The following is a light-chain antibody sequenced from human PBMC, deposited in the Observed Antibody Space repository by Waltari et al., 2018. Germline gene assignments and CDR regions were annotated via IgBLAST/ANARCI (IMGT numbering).Light chain of an antibody. CDR1: QSISSW. V-gene: IGKV1-5*03. J-gene: IGKJ1*01. Sequence: DIQMTQSPSTLSASVGDRVTITCRASQSISSWLAWYQQKPGKAPKLLIYKASNLESGVPSRFSGSGSGKEFSLTISSLQPDDFATYYCHQYNNYPGTFGQGTKVEIK. CDR2: KAS. CDR3: HQYNNYPGT.